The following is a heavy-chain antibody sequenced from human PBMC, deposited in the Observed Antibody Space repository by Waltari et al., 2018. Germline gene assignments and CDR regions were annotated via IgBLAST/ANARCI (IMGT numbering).Heavy chain of an antibody. Sequence: NYNPSLKSRVTISVDTSKNQFSLKLSSVTAADTAVYYCARGESSWYNYYYYGMDVWGQGTTVTVSS. V-gene: IGHV4-59*09. CDR3: ARGESSWYNYYYYGMDV. J-gene: IGHJ6*02. D-gene: IGHD6-13*01.